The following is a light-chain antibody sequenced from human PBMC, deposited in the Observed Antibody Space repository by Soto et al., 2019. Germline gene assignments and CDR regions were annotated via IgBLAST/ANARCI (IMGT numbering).Light chain of an antibody. CDR2: GAS. CDR3: QQDYNLL. V-gene: IGKV3D-15*01. Sequence: EIVMTQSPATLSVSPGERATLSCRASQSVSSNLAWYQQKPGQAPRLLIYGASTRATGIPARFSGSGSGTDFTLTISSLQPEDFAVYYCQQDYNLLFGQGTKVDIK. J-gene: IGKJ1*01. CDR1: QSVSSN.